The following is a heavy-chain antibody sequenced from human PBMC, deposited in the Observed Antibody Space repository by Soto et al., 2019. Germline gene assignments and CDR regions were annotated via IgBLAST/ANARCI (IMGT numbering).Heavy chain of an antibody. D-gene: IGHD2-21*01. Sequence: VACKAPGQASNIYVMHWFRQAPGQRPEWMGWMNAGNGNTEYSPKFHGRVTMTRDRYARAAYMELSGLTSEDTAVYYCVRDRTYCRGDSGRGAFDIWG. J-gene: IGHJ3*02. CDR1: GQASNIYV. CDR2: MNAGNGNT. V-gene: IGHV1-3*01. CDR3: VRDRTYCRGDSGRGAFDI.